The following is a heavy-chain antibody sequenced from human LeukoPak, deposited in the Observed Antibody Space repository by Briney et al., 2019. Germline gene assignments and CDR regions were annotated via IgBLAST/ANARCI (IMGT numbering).Heavy chain of an antibody. CDR2: ISSSGSTI. CDR1: GFTFSDYY. Sequence: GGSLRLSCAASGFTFSDYYMRWIRQAPGKGLEWVSYISSSGSTIYYTDSVKGRFTISRDNAKNSLYLQMSSLRAEDTAVYYCARIYRGSTGYFDYWGQGTLVTVSS. V-gene: IGHV3-11*01. D-gene: IGHD1-26*01. CDR3: ARIYRGSTGYFDY. J-gene: IGHJ4*02.